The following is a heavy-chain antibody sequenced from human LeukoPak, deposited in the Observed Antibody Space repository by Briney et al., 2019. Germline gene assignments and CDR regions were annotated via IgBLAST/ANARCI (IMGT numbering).Heavy chain of an antibody. CDR3: ARTDY. CDR1: GFTFSGYD. Sequence: GGSLRLSCAASGFTFSGYDMNWVRQAPGKGLEWVSYISSSATTTNYADFVKGRFTISRDNAKNSLYLQMNSLRAEDTAVYYCARTDYWGQGTLVTVSS. V-gene: IGHV3-48*03. CDR2: ISSSATTT. J-gene: IGHJ4*02.